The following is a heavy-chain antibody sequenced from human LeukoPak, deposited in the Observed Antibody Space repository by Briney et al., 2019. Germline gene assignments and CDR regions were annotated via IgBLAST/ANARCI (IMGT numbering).Heavy chain of an antibody. V-gene: IGHV1-46*01. Sequence: ASVKVSCKASGYTFTSYYMHWVRQAPGQGLEWMGIINPSGGSTSYAQKFQGRVPMTRDTSTSTVYMELSSLRSEDTAVYYCARDPVDSSSWMHYFDYWGRGTLVTVSS. J-gene: IGHJ4*02. CDR3: ARDPVDSSSWMHYFDY. CDR2: INPSGGST. CDR1: GYTFTSYY. D-gene: IGHD6-13*01.